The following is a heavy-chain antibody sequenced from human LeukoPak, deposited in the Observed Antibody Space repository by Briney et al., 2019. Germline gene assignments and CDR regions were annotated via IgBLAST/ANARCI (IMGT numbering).Heavy chain of an antibody. CDR2: IYYSGST. CDR1: GGSISSGDYY. CDR3: ARFYGGNSHFDY. Sequence: SETLSLTCTVPGGSISSGDYYWSWIRQPPGKGLEWIEYIYYSGSTYYNPSLKSRVTISVDTSKNQFSLKLSSVTAADTAVYYCARFYGGNSHFDYWGQRTLVTVSS. D-gene: IGHD4-23*01. J-gene: IGHJ4*02. V-gene: IGHV4-30-4*01.